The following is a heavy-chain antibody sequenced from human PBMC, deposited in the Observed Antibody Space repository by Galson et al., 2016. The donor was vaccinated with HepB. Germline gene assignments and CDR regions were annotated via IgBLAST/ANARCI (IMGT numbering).Heavy chain of an antibody. CDR3: ARDRGFHYGSGSFVDF. CDR2: IYYSGSA. Sequence: TLSLTCTVSGGSISSGGYYWSWIRQHPGKGLEWIGYIYYSGSAYYNPSLESRVTISVDTSKNQFSLKLSSVTAADTAVYYCARDRGFHYGSGSFVDFWGQGALVTVSS. D-gene: IGHD3-10*01. J-gene: IGHJ4*02. V-gene: IGHV4-31*03. CDR1: GGSISSGGYY.